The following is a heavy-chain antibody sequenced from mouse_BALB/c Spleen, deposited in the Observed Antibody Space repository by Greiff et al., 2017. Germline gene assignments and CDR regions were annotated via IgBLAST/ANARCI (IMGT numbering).Heavy chain of an antibody. CDR3: ANYDYDCINAMDY. Sequence: EVKLVESGGGLVKPGGSLKLSCAASGFTFSSYAMSWVRQTPEKRLEWVASISSGGSTYYPDSVKGRFTISRDNARNILYLQMSSLRSEDTAMYYCANYDYDCINAMDYWGQGTSVTVSS. CDR1: GFTFSSYA. CDR2: ISSGGST. J-gene: IGHJ4*01. V-gene: IGHV5-6-5*01. D-gene: IGHD2-4*01.